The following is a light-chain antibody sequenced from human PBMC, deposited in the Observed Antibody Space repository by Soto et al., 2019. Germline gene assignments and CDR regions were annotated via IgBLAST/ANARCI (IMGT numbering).Light chain of an antibody. J-gene: IGKJ5*01. CDR2: PAS. V-gene: IGKV1-9*01. CDR3: QQVNDYPIT. CDR1: QTISNY. Sequence: DIHITQSPSSLSALVGDRVTITCRAGQTISNYVNWYQQKPGRAPKLLIYPASTLQSGVPSRFSGSGSGTEFTLTISSLQPEDFATYHCQQVNDYPITFGQGTRLEIK.